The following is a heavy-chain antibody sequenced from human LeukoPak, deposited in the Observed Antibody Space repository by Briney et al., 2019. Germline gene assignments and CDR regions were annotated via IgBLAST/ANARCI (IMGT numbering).Heavy chain of an antibody. Sequence: GGSLRPSCAASGFTFSSYEMNWVRQAPGKGLEWVSYISSSGSTIYYADSVKGRFTISRDNSKNTLYLQMNSLRAEDTAVYYCARARWRGSGYDYWGQGTLVTVSS. CDR1: GFTFSSYE. CDR2: ISSSGSTI. D-gene: IGHD6-19*01. CDR3: ARARWRGSGYDY. V-gene: IGHV3-48*03. J-gene: IGHJ4*02.